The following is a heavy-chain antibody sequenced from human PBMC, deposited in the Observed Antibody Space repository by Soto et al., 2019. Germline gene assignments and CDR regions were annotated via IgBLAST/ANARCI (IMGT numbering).Heavy chain of an antibody. CDR2: ISSNGGST. J-gene: IGHJ1*01. CDR3: VKSGVVAATSEYFQH. D-gene: IGHD2-15*01. V-gene: IGHV3-64D*06. CDR1: GFTFSSYA. Sequence: GGSLRLSCAASGFTFSSYAMSWVRQAPGKGLEYVSAISSNGGSTYYADSVKGRFTISRDNSKNTLYLQMSSLRAEDTAVYYCVKSGVVAATSEYFQHWGQGTLVTVSS.